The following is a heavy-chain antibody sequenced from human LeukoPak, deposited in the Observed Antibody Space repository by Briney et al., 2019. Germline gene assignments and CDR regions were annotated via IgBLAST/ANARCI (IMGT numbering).Heavy chain of an antibody. CDR3: ARDGDRTANYYYYMDV. J-gene: IGHJ6*03. CDR1: GFTFSSYS. CDR2: ISSSSSTI. D-gene: IGHD2-21*02. Sequence: GGSLRLSCAASGFTFSSYSMNWVRQAPGKGLEWVSYISSSSSTIYYADSVKGRFTISRDNAKNSLYLQMNSLRAEDTAVYYCARDGDRTANYYYYMDVWGKGTTVTVSS. V-gene: IGHV3-48*01.